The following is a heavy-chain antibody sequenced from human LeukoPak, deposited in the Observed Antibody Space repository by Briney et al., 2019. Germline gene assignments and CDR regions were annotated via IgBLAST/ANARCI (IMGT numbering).Heavy chain of an antibody. Sequence: ASVKVSCKASGGTFSSYAITWVRQAPGQGLEWMGWINPNSGGTNYAQKFQGRVTMTRDTSISTAYMELSRLRSDDTAVYYCARPYSGYDLGAIDFDYWGQGTLVTVSS. D-gene: IGHD5-12*01. CDR2: INPNSGGT. CDR1: GGTFSSYA. CDR3: ARPYSGYDLGAIDFDY. J-gene: IGHJ4*02. V-gene: IGHV1-2*02.